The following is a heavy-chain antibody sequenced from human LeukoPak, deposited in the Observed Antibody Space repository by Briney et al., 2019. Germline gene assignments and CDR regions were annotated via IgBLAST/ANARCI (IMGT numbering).Heavy chain of an antibody. CDR2: ISYDGSNK. CDR1: AFIFSGHW. Sequence: GGSLRLSCEASAFIFSGHWLNWVRQTPGKGLEWVAVISYDGSNKYYADSVKGRFTISRDNSKNTLYLQMNSLRAEDTAVYYCARDGCGGDCIEYYFDYWGQGTLVTVSS. V-gene: IGHV3-30-3*01. J-gene: IGHJ4*02. CDR3: ARDGCGGDCIEYYFDY. D-gene: IGHD2-21*02.